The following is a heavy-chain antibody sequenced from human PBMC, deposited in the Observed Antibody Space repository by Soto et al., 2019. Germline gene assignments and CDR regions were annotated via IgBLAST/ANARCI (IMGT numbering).Heavy chain of an antibody. J-gene: IGHJ4*02. V-gene: IGHV4-59*12. CDR2: IYYSATT. CDR1: GGSISSYY. Sequence: SETLSLTCTVSGGSISSYYWSWIRQPPGKGLEWIGYIYYSATTNYNPSLKSRVTISVDTSKNQFSLKLSSVTAADTAVYYCARDGDYYDSSGYYWRYFDYWGQGTLVTVSS. D-gene: IGHD3-22*01. CDR3: ARDGDYYDSSGYYWRYFDY.